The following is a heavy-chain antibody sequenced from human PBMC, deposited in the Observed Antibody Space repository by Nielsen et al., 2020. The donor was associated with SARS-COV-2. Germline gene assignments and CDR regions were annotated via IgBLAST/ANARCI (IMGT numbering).Heavy chain of an antibody. D-gene: IGHD1-26*01. J-gene: IGHJ3*02. V-gene: IGHV3-9*01. CDR2: INWNSASI. CDR3: AKRGSGTFAFDI. CDR1: GFALDDYA. Sequence: SLKISCAASGFALDDYAMYWVRQAPGKGLEWVSGINWNSASIGYVDSVKGRFTISRDNAENSLYLQMNSLRLEDTAFYYCAKRGSGTFAFDIWGHGTMVIVSS.